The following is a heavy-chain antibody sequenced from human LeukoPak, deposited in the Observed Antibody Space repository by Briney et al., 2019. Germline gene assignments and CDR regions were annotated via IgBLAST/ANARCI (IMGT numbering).Heavy chain of an antibody. D-gene: IGHD1-1*01. CDR1: GFTFSSYW. CDR3: AKEASDVHWYYYGMDV. J-gene: IGHJ6*02. Sequence: PGGSLRLSCAASGFTFSSYWMHWVRQAPGKGLVWVSRINSGGSSTSYADSVKGRFTISRDNSKNTLYLQMNSLRAEDTAVYYCAKEASDVHWYYYGMDVWGQGTTVTVSS. V-gene: IGHV3-74*01. CDR2: INSGGSST.